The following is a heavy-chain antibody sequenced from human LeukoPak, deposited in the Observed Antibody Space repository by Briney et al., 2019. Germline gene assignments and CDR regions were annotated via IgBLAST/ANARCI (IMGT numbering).Heavy chain of an antibody. Sequence: PSETLSLTCTVSGGSISSYYWSWIRQPPGKGLEWIGYIYSSGSTNYNPSLKSRITISVDTSKNQFSLKLSSVTAADTAVYYCASVKAAYSYGYYYYGMDVWGQGTTVTVSS. J-gene: IGHJ6*02. CDR3: ASVKAAYSYGYYYYGMDV. V-gene: IGHV4-59*01. D-gene: IGHD5-18*01. CDR2: IYSSGST. CDR1: GGSISSYY.